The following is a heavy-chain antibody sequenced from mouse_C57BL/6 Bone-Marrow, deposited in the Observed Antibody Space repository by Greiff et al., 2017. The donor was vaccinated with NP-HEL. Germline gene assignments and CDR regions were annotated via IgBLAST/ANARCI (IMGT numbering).Heavy chain of an antibody. Sequence: EVHLVESGGDLVKPGGSLKLSCAASGFTFSSYGMSWVRQTPDKRLEWVATISSGGSYTYYPDSVKGRFTISRDNAKNTLYLQMSSLTAEDTAMYYCARHYYSNYFDYWGQGTTVTVSS. CDR3: ARHYYSNYFDY. CDR1: GFTFSSYG. V-gene: IGHV5-6*01. CDR2: ISSGGSYT. J-gene: IGHJ2*01. D-gene: IGHD2-5*01.